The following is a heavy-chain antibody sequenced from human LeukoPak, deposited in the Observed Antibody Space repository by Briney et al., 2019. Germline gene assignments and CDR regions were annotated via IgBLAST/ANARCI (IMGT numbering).Heavy chain of an antibody. CDR1: GFTFSSYA. D-gene: IGHD1-1*01. CDR2: ISGSGGST. Sequence: GGSLRLSCAASGFTFSSYAMNWVRQAPGKGLELVSAISGSGGSTYYADSVKGRFTISRDNSKNTLYLQMNSLRAEDTAVYYCAKDLGTLSRPYGMDVWGQGTTVTISS. J-gene: IGHJ6*02. CDR3: AKDLGTLSRPYGMDV. V-gene: IGHV3-23*01.